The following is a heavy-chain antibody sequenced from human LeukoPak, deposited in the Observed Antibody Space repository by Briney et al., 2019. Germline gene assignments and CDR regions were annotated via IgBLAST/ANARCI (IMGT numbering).Heavy chain of an antibody. CDR1: GYTFTSYD. CDR2: MNPNSGNT. D-gene: IGHD6-6*01. CDR3: TSVEAAPYYYYMDV. V-gene: IGHV1-8*02. Sequence: ASVKVSCKASGYTFTSYDINWVRQATGQGLEWMGWMNPNSGNTGYAQKFQGRVTMTRNTSISTAYMELSSLRSEDTAVYYCTSVEAAPYYYYMDVWGKGTTVTVSS. J-gene: IGHJ6*03.